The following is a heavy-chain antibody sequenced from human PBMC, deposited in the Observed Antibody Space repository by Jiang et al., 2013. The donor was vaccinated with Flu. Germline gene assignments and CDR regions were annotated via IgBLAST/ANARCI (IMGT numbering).Heavy chain of an antibody. D-gene: IGHD3-16*02. V-gene: IGHV4-59*08. Sequence: SLTCTVSGGSISSYYWSWIRQPPGKGLEWIGYIYYSGSTNYNPSLKSRVTISVDTSKNQFSLKLSSVTAADTAVYYCASLYYDYVWGSYRYLGAFDIWGQGTMVTVSS. J-gene: IGHJ3*02. CDR2: IYYSGST. CDR3: ASLYYDYVWGSYRYLGAFDI. CDR1: GGSISSYY.